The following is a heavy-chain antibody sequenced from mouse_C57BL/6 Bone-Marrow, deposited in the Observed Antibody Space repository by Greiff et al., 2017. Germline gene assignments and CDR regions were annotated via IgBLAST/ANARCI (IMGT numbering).Heavy chain of an antibody. D-gene: IGHD1-1*01. J-gene: IGHJ2*01. CDR3: ASHTLFITTVD. CDR1: GYTFTSYW. Sequence: QVQLQQPGAELVSPGTSVKLSCKASGYTFTSYWMHWVKQRPGQGLEWIGVIDPSDSYTNYNQKFKDKATLTVDTSSSTAYMQLSSLTSEVSAVYYCASHTLFITTVDWGQGTTLTVSS. V-gene: IGHV1-59*01. CDR2: IDPSDSYT.